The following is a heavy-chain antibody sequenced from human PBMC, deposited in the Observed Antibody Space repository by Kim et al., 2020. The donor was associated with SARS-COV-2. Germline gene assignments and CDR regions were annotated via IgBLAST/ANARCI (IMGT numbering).Heavy chain of an antibody. CDR2: IRSKTYGGTI. D-gene: IGHD4-17*01. CDR3: TRHPEDDYGDYDPDY. V-gene: IGHV3-49*03. Sequence: GGSLRLSCTASGFTFADYAMSWFRQAPGKGLEWVSFIRSKTYGGTIEYAASVKGRFIISRDDSKSIAYLQMNSLKTEDTAVYYCTRHPEDDYGDYDPDY. J-gene: IGHJ4*01. CDR1: GFTFADYA.